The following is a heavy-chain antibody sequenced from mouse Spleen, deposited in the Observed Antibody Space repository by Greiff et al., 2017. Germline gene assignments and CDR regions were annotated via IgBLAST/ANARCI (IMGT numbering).Heavy chain of an antibody. CDR3: ARSTARATAMDY. CDR1: GFTFSSYT. CDR2: ISSGGGNT. V-gene: IGHV5-9*04. D-gene: IGHD3-1*01. Sequence: DVQLVESGGGLVKPGGSLKLSCAASGFTFSSYTMSWVRQTPAKRLEWVATISSGGGNTYYPDSVKGRFTISRDNARNTLYLQMSSLRSEDTAMYYCARSTARATAMDYWGQGTSVTVSS. J-gene: IGHJ4*01.